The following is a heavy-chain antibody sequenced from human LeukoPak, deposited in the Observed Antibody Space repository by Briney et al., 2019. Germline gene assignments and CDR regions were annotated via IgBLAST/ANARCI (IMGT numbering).Heavy chain of an antibody. J-gene: IGHJ3*02. CDR2: IKQDASEK. V-gene: IGHV3-7*01. D-gene: IGHD3-3*01. CDR1: GFTFSSYW. Sequence: PGGSERLCCAASGFTFSSYWMSWVRQAPGKGLEWVANIKQDASEKYYVDSVKGRFTISRDNAKNSLYLQMNSLRAEDTAVYYCANARGYYDFWRGYHDAFDIWGQGTMVTVSS. CDR3: ANARGYYDFWRGYHDAFDI.